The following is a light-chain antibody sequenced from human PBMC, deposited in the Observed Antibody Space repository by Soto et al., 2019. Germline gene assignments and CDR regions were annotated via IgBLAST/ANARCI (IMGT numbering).Light chain of an antibody. CDR3: QTWGTGIGV. V-gene: IGLV4-69*01. CDR1: SGHSSYA. J-gene: IGLJ3*02. CDR2: LNSDGSH. Sequence: QLVLTQSPSASASLGPSVKLTCTLSSGHSSYAIAWHQQQPEKGPRYLMKLNSDGSHSKGDGIPDRFSGSSSGAERYLTISSLQSEDEADYYCQTWGTGIGVFGGGTKVTVL.